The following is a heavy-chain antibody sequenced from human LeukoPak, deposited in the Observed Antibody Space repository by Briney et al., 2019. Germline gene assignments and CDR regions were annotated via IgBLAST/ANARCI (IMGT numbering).Heavy chain of an antibody. V-gene: IGHV1-2*02. CDR1: GYTFTDYY. Sequence: ASVKVSCMASGYTFTDYYMHWVRQAPGQGLEWMGWINPNSGDTNFAQKFQGRVAMTRDTSISTAYLELGGLRSDDTAVYFCARARWQLVPYFDSWGQGTLVTVSS. CDR2: INPNSGDT. J-gene: IGHJ4*02. CDR3: ARARWQLVPYFDS. D-gene: IGHD6-6*01.